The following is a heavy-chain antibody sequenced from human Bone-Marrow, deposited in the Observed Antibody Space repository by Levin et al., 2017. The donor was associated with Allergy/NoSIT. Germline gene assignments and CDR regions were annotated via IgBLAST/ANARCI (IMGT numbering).Heavy chain of an antibody. CDR1: GFTFSSYG. CDR3: ARDRAAAGPEGPYYMDG. D-gene: IGHD6-13*01. J-gene: IGHJ6*03. Sequence: GGSLRLSCAASGFTFSSYGMHWVRQAPGKGLEWVAVIWYDGSNKYYADSVKGRFTISRDNSKNTLYLQMNSLRAEDTAVYYCARDRAAAGPEGPYYMDGWGKGTTVTVSS. V-gene: IGHV3-33*01. CDR2: IWYDGSNK.